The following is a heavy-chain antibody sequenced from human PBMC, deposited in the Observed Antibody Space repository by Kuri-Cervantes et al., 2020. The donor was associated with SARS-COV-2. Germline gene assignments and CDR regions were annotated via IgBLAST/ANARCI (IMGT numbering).Heavy chain of an antibody. V-gene: IGHV4-39*01. D-gene: IGHD3-3*02. CDR1: GASISSSTYY. CDR2: IYESGDT. Sequence: ESLKISCTVSGASISSSTYYWGWIRQSPGKGLECLGSIYESGDTYYSSSLKSRLSLSVDTSKIQFSLKLTSVTAADTAIYYCARHYAFYRFHKWGQGTQVTVSS. CDR3: ARHYAFYRFHK. J-gene: IGHJ4*02.